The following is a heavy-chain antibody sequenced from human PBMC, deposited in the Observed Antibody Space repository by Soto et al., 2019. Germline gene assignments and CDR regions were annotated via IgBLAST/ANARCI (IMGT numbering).Heavy chain of an antibody. D-gene: IGHD3-22*01. CDR1: GGSISSGDYY. CDR3: ATTFYYDSAGTNAFNI. V-gene: IGHV4-30-4*01. Sequence: PSETLSLTCIVSGGSISSGDYYWRWIRQPPGKGLEWIGYIYYSGTTYYNPSLKSRVTISLDTSKNQFSLRLSPVTAADTAVYYCATTFYYDSAGTNAFNIWGQGTMVTVSS. J-gene: IGHJ3*02. CDR2: IYYSGTT.